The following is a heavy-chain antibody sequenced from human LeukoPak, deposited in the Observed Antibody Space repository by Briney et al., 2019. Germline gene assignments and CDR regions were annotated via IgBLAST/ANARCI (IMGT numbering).Heavy chain of an antibody. CDR1: GASISSSNYY. CDR2: INYSGGT. V-gene: IGHV4-39*01. J-gene: IGHJ4*02. CDR3: ARHPDLDY. Sequence: SETLSLTCTVSGASISSSNYYWGWIRQPPGKGLEWIASINYSGGTYYNPSLKSRVTISVDTSKNQFSLKLSSMTAADTAVYYCARHPDLDYWGQGILVTVSS.